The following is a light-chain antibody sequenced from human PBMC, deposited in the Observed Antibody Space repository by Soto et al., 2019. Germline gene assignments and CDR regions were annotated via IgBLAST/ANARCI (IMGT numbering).Light chain of an antibody. CDR3: TSYAGSNIWV. Sequence: QSVLTQPPSASGSPGQSVTISCTGTSSDVGAYNYVSWYQQYPGKAPKLMIYEVSKRHSGVPDRFSGSKSGKTASLTVSGLQPEDEADYYCTSYAGSNIWVFGGGTKLTLL. V-gene: IGLV2-8*01. J-gene: IGLJ3*02. CDR2: EVS. CDR1: SSDVGAYNY.